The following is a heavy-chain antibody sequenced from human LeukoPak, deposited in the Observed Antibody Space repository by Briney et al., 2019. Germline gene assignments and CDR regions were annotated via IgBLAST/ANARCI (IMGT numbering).Heavy chain of an antibody. J-gene: IGHJ4*02. CDR2: ISGSGGST. D-gene: IGHD6-19*01. CDR1: GFTFSSYA. V-gene: IGHV3-23*01. CDR3: ANSPSQVAGTADY. Sequence: GGSLRLSCAASGFTFSSYAMSWVRQAPGKGLEWVSAISGSGGSTYYADSVKGRFTIFRDNSKNTLYLQMNSLRAEDTAVYYCANSPSQVAGTADYWGQGTLVTVSS.